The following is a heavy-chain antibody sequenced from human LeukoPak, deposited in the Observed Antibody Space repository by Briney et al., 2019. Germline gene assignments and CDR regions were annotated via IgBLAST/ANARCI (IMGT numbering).Heavy chain of an antibody. D-gene: IGHD3-22*01. J-gene: IGHJ4*02. CDR1: GGSFSGYY. CDR3: ARGHYYDSSGYSTPRPFDY. V-gene: IGHV4-34*01. CDR2: INHSGST. Sequence: PSETLSLTCAVYGGSFSGYYWSWIRQSPGKGLEWIGEINHSGSTNYNPSLKSRVTISVDTSKNQFSLKLSSVTAADTAVYYCARGHYYDSSGYSTPRPFDYWGQGTLVTVSS.